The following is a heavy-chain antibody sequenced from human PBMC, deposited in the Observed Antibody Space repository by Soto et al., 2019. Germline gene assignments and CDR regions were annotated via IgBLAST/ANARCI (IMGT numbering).Heavy chain of an antibody. CDR3: ARVIGYCSSTSCYTPPIFDY. CDR1: GGSISSYY. Sequence: PSETLSLTCTVSGGSISSYYWSWIRQPPGKGLEWIGYIYYSGSTNYNPSLKSRVTISVDTSKNQFSLKLSSVTAADTAVYYCARVIGYCSSTSCYTPPIFDYWGQGTLVTVS. D-gene: IGHD2-2*02. J-gene: IGHJ4*02. CDR2: IYYSGST. V-gene: IGHV4-59*01.